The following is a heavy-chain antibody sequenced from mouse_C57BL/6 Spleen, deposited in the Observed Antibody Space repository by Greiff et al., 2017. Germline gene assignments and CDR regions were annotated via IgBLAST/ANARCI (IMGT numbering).Heavy chain of an antibody. V-gene: IGHV6-3*01. D-gene: IGHD1-1*01. CDR1: GFTFSNYW. CDR3: TPYGSSYPFAY. Sequence: EVKLMESGGGLVQPGGSMKLSCVASGFTFSNYWMNWVRQSPEKGLEWVAQIRLKSDNYATHYAESVKGRFTISRDDSKSSVYLQMNNLRAEDTGIYYCTPYGSSYPFAYWGQGTLVTVSA. J-gene: IGHJ3*01. CDR2: IRLKSDNYAT.